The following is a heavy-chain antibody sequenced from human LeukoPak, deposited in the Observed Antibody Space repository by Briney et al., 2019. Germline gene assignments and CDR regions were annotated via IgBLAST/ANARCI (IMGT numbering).Heavy chain of an antibody. J-gene: IGHJ4*02. CDR2: IGNSGGST. V-gene: IGHV3-23*01. D-gene: IGHD3-22*01. CDR1: GFTFSNYA. Sequence: GGSLRLSCAASGFTFSNYAMSWVRQAPGKGLEWVSVIGNSGGSTYYADSVKGRFSMSRDNSMNTAYMQMNSLRAEDTTVYYCAKVHPDSSGFYSPFDSWGQGTLVTVSS. CDR3: AKVHPDSSGFYSPFDS.